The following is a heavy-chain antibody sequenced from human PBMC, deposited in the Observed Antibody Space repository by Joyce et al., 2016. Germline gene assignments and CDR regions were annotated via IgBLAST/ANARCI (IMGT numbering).Heavy chain of an antibody. CDR2: IYYSGRT. CDR3: ARVQAEDDNGGNTYFDY. J-gene: IGHJ4*02. CDR1: GGSVSSDDHY. Sequence: QVHLQESGPGLLKPSQTLSLTCTVSGGSVSSDDHYWSWIRQPPGKGREWIGYIYYSGRTYYNPSLQSRVTNSVDTSKNQFSLKLPFVTAADTAVYYCARVQAEDDNGGNTYFDYWGQGALVTVSS. V-gene: IGHV4-30-4*01. D-gene: IGHD4-23*01.